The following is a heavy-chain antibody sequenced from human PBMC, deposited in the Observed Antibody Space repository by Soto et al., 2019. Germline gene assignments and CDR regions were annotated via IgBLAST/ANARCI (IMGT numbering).Heavy chain of an antibody. V-gene: IGHV1-69*04. D-gene: IGHD3-3*01. J-gene: IGHJ5*02. CDR2: IIPILGIA. CDR1: GGTFSSYT. CDR3: ARDNYDFWSGDNNWFDP. Sequence: SVKVSCKASGGTFSSYTISWVRQAPGQGLEWMGRIIPILGIANYAQKFQGRVTITADKSTSTAYMELSSLRSEDTAVYYCARDNYDFWSGDNNWFDPWGQGTLVTVSS.